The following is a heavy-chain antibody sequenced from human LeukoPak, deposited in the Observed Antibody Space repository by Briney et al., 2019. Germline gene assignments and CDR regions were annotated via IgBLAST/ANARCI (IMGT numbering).Heavy chain of an antibody. J-gene: IGHJ3*01. CDR2: IYYIGST. V-gene: IGHV4-31*03. CDR3: ARVESVVVIPAYPSGVDAFDV. D-gene: IGHD2-2*01. CDR1: GGSISSGDYY. Sequence: SETLSLTCTVSGGSISSGDYYWSWIRQHPGKGLEWIGYIYYIGSTYYNPSLQSRVTISVDTSKNQFSLKLSSVTAADTAVYYCARVESVVVIPAYPSGVDAFDVWGRGTMVTVSS.